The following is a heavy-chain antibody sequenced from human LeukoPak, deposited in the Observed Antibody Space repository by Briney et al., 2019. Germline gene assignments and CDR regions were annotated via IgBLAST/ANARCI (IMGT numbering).Heavy chain of an antibody. D-gene: IGHD3-9*01. CDR2: IYSGGST. Sequence: GGSLRLSCAASGFTFSSNYMSWVRQAPGKGLEWVSVIYSGGSTYYADSVKGRFTISRDNSKNTLYLQMNSLRAEDTAVYYCARVAADWVGFDYWGQGTLVTVSS. CDR1: GFTFSSNY. J-gene: IGHJ4*02. CDR3: ARVAADWVGFDY. V-gene: IGHV3-66*01.